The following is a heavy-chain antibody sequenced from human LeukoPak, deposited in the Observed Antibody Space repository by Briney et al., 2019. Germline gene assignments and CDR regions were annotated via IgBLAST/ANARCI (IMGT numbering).Heavy chain of an antibody. V-gene: IGHV3-23*01. J-gene: IGHJ1*01. CDR3: AKDDYDSSGYYLRITFQH. CDR1: GFTFSSYA. Sequence: GGSLRLSCAASGFTFSSYAMSWVRQAPGKGLEWVSAISGSGGSTYYADSVKGRLTISRDNSKNTLYLQMNSLRAEDTAVYYCAKDDYDSSGYYLRITFQHWGQGTLVTVSS. CDR2: ISGSGGST. D-gene: IGHD3-22*01.